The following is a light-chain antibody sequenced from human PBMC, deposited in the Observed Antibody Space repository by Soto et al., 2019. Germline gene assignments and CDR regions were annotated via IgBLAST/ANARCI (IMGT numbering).Light chain of an antibody. CDR2: SNA. CDR1: GSNIGENA. CDR3: AAWDDSRKAML. J-gene: IGLJ3*02. V-gene: IGLV1-44*01. Sequence: QSVLTQPPSASGTPGQTVTISCSGSGSNIGENAVNWYQHLPGTAPQLLIYSNALRPSGVPHRFSGSKSGTAGSLAISGLQSEDEAHYYGAAWDDSRKAMLFGGGTKVTVL.